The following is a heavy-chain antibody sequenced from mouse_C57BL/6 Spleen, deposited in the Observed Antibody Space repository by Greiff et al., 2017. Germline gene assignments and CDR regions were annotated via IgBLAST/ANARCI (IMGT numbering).Heavy chain of an antibody. Sequence: VQLQQPGAELVRPGTSVKLSCKASGYTFTSYWMHWVKQRPGQGLEWIGVIDPSDSYTNYNQKFKGKATLTVDTSSSTAYMQLSSLTSEDSAVYYCARGVYYDYAFDYWGQGTTLTVSS. CDR3: ARGVYYDYAFDY. CDR2: IDPSDSYT. V-gene: IGHV1-59*01. J-gene: IGHJ2*01. D-gene: IGHD2-4*01. CDR1: GYTFTSYW.